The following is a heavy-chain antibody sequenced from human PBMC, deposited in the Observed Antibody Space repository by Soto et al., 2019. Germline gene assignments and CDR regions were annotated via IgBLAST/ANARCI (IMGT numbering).Heavy chain of an antibody. CDR1: GGSISSGDYY. D-gene: IGHD2-2*01. CDR3: ARGGLVVVGGYGMDV. V-gene: IGHV4-30-4*01. CDR2: IYYSGST. Sequence: QVQLQESGPGLVKPSQTLSLTCTVSGGSISSGDYYWSWIRQPPGKGLEWIGYIYYSGSTYYNPSLKSRVTISVDTSKNQCSLKLSSVTAADTAVYYCARGGLVVVGGYGMDVWGQGTTVTVSS. J-gene: IGHJ6*02.